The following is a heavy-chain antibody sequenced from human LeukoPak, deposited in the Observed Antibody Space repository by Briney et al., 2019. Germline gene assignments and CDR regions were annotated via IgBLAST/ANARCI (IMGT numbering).Heavy chain of an antibody. CDR2: IYSSGST. CDR1: GASINSGSNY. CDR3: ARSDGYGLVGI. Sequence: SETLSLTCRVSGASINSGSNYWGWIRQPPGKTLEWIGSIYSSGSTYYNPSLKSRAIIMIDTPKNHFSLTLSSVTAADTAVYYCARSDGYGLVGIWGQGTMVTVSS. V-gene: IGHV4-39*07. J-gene: IGHJ3*02. D-gene: IGHD5-18*01.